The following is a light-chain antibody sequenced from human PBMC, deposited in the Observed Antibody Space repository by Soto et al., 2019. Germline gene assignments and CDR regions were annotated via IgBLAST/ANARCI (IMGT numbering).Light chain of an antibody. V-gene: IGKV1-33*01. Sequence: DIQMTQSPSTLSASVGDRVTLTCRASQNISSWLAWYQQKPGKAPNLLIYQTSNLETGVPSRFSGSGSGTDFTFTISSLQPEDIATYYCQQYDNLPRTFGPGTKVDIK. J-gene: IGKJ3*01. CDR2: QTS. CDR1: QNISSW. CDR3: QQYDNLPRT.